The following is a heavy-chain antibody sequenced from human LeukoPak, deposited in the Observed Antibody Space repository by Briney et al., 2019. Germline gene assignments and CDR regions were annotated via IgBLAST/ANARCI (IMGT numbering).Heavy chain of an antibody. D-gene: IGHD6-19*01. V-gene: IGHV3-74*01. CDR3: ARGSTQYSSGWYGLDY. CDR2: VNSDGSST. J-gene: IGHJ4*02. CDR1: GFTFSSYW. Sequence: GGSLRLSCAASGFTFSSYWMHWLRQAPGKGRVWISRVNSDGSSTTYADSVKGRFTISRDNAKNTLYLQMNSLRAEDTAVYYCARGSTQYSSGWYGLDYWGQGTLVTVSS.